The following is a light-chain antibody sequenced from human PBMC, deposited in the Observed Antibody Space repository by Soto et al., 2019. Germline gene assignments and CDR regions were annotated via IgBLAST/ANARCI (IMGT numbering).Light chain of an antibody. CDR3: GSWDSSLSAYV. Sequence: QSVLTQPPSVSAAPGQRVTISCYGSSSNIGGNSVSWYQQLPGTAPKLRIYDDDKRPSGIPDRFSGSKSGTSATLGITGFQTGDEADYYCGSWDSSLSAYVFGTGTKVTVL. J-gene: IGLJ1*01. CDR1: SSNIGGNS. V-gene: IGLV1-51*01. CDR2: DDD.